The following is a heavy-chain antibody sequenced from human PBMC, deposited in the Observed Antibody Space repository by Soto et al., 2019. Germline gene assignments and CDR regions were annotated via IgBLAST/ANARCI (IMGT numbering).Heavy chain of an antibody. J-gene: IGHJ5*02. CDR2: IIPIFGTA. CDR3: ARDLTRPGYSRPSGWFDP. D-gene: IGHD6-6*01. V-gene: IGHV1-69*13. CDR1: GGTFSSYA. Sequence: SVKVSCKASGGTFSSYAISWVRQAPGQGLEWMGGIIPIFGTANYAQKFQGRVTITADESTSTAYMELSSLRSEDTAVYYCARDLTRPGYSRPSGWFDPWGQGPLVNVSS.